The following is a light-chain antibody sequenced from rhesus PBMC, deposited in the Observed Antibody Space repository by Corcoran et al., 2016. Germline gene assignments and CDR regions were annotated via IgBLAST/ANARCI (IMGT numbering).Light chain of an antibody. CDR1: ETVSTN. V-gene: IGKV3-42*03. Sequence: EIVMTQSPATLSLSPGERATLSCRASETVSTNLAWYPPKPGQPPRLIIYGASNRAPGIPDRFSGRGSGTDFTLTISSLAPEDFSVYYCQHFTDWPLTFGGGTKVEIK. CDR3: QHFTDWPLT. J-gene: IGKJ4*01. CDR2: GAS.